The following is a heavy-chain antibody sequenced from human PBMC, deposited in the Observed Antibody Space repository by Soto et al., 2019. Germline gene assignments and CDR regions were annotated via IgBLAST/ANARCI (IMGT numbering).Heavy chain of an antibody. V-gene: IGHV3-23*01. D-gene: IGHD3-22*01. CDR3: DKDPHGLGAFDI. Sequence: EVQLLESGGGLVQPGGSLRLSCAASGFTFSSYAMSWVRQAPGKGLEWVSAISGSGGSTYYADSVKGRFTISRYNCKNPLYLQMNSPRVEDTAVYYCDKDPHGLGAFDIWGQGRMVTVPS. J-gene: IGHJ3*02. CDR2: ISGSGGST. CDR1: GFTFSSYA.